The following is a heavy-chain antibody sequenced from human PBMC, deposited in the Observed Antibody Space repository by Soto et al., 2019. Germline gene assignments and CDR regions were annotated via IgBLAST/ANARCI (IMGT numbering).Heavy chain of an antibody. CDR3: SRDDSDWFFN. CDR1: GFTFSSYA. J-gene: IGHJ4*02. D-gene: IGHD3-9*01. Sequence: GGSLRLSCAASGFTFSSYAMSWVRQAPGKGLEWVSAISGSGGSTYYADSVKGRFTISRDDSKKTAYLQMNSLESEDTAVYYCSRDDSDWFFNWGRGTLVTAPQ. CDR2: ISGSGGST. V-gene: IGHV3-23*01.